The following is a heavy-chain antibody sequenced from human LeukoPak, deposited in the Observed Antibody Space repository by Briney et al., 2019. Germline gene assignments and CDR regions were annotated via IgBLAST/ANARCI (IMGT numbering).Heavy chain of an antibody. Sequence: GGSLRLSCAASGFTFSTYAMSWVRQAPGKGLEWVSAISGSGVSTHYADSVKGRFTISRDNSKNTLYLQMNSLRGEDTAVYYCAKVIGYSSSWYWDYWGQGTLVTVSS. CDR2: ISGSGVST. J-gene: IGHJ4*02. D-gene: IGHD6-13*01. CDR3: AKVIGYSSSWYWDY. V-gene: IGHV3-23*01. CDR1: GFTFSTYA.